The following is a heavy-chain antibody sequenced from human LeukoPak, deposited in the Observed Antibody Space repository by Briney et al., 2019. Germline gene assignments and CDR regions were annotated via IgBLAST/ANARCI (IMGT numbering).Heavy chain of an antibody. J-gene: IGHJ6*03. CDR2: IRYDGSNK. D-gene: IGHD3-10*02. V-gene: IGHV3-30*02. CDR1: GFTFSSYG. CDR3: DVRMDV. Sequence: GGALRLSCAASGFTFSSYGMHWVRQALAKGLEWVAFIRYDGSNKYYADSVKGRFTISRDNSKNTLYLQMNSLRAEDTAVYYCDVRMDVWGKGTTVTVSS.